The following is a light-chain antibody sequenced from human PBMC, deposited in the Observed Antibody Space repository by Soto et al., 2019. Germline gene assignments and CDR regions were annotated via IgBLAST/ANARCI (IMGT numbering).Light chain of an antibody. CDR2: GAS. CDR1: QSISSTY. V-gene: IGKV3-20*01. CDR3: QQNGSSRWT. Sequence: EIVLTQSPGTLSLSPGEGATLSCRASQSISSTYLAWYQHNRGQAPRLLIYGASTRAAGTPDRFSGSGSGTDSTLTISRLEPEDFAVYYSQQNGSSRWTFAQGTRLEIK. J-gene: IGKJ1*01.